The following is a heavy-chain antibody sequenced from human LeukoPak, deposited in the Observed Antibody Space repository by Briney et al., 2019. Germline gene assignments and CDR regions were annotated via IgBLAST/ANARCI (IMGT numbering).Heavy chain of an antibody. D-gene: IGHD3-22*01. V-gene: IGHV4-4*07. CDR1: GGSISSYY. Sequence: SDTLSLTCTVSGGSISSYYWSWIRQPAGKGLEWIGRIYTSGSTNYNPSLKSRVTMSVDTSKNQFSLKLSSVTAADTAVYYCARDLAYYYDSSGYSDALDIWGQGTMVTVSS. J-gene: IGHJ3*02. CDR2: IYTSGST. CDR3: ARDLAYYYDSSGYSDALDI.